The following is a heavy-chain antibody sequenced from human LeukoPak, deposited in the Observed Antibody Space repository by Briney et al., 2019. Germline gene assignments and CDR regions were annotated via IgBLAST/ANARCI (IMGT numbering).Heavy chain of an antibody. CDR1: GFTFSSYS. CDR2: ISSSSSYV. CDR3: ARILQPYCSGGSCYQAFDI. D-gene: IGHD2-15*01. J-gene: IGHJ3*02. Sequence: PGGSLRLSCAASGFTFSSYSMNWVRQAPGRGLEWVSSISSSSSYVYYADSVKGRFTISRDNAKNSLYLQMNSLRAEDTAVYYCARILQPYCSGGSCYQAFDIWGQGTMVTVSS. V-gene: IGHV3-21*01.